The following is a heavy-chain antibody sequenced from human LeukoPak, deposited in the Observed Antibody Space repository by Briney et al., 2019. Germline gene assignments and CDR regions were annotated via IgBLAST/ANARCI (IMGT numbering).Heavy chain of an antibody. CDR3: ARLSAYYYGSFFYYYMDV. CDR2: IKQDESER. CDR1: GFSFSSYW. Sequence: GGSLRLSCEGSGFSFSSYWMTWVRQSPGKGPEWEANIKQDESERYTVDSVKGRFTISRDNAKNSVYLHMNSLRAEDTVLYYCARLSAYYYGSFFYYYMDVWGKGTTVTVSS. V-gene: IGHV3-7*01. J-gene: IGHJ6*03. D-gene: IGHD3-10*01.